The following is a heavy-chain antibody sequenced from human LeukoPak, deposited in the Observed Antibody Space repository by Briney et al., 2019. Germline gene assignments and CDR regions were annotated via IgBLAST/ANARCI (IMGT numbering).Heavy chain of an antibody. CDR3: ARGSSSWYPIEL. Sequence: PGRSLRLSCAASGFTFSSYAMHWVRQAPGKGLEWVAVISYDGATTYYADSVKGRFTISRDNSKNTLYLQMNSLRAEDTAMYYCARGSSSWYPIELWGQGTLVTVSS. D-gene: IGHD6-13*01. V-gene: IGHV3-30*01. CDR1: GFTFSSYA. J-gene: IGHJ1*01. CDR2: ISYDGATT.